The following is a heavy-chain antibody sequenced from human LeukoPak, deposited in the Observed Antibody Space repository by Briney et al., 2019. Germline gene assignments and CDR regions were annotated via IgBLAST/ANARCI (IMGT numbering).Heavy chain of an antibody. CDR3: ARGSRGYSYG. Sequence: SQTLSLTCTVSGGSISSGGYYWSWIRQPPGKGLEWIGYIYYSGSTNYNPSLKSRVTISVDTSKNQFSLKLSSVTAADTAVYYCARGSRGYSYGWGQGTLVTVSS. V-gene: IGHV4-61*08. D-gene: IGHD5-18*01. CDR1: GGSISSGGYY. J-gene: IGHJ4*02. CDR2: IYYSGST.